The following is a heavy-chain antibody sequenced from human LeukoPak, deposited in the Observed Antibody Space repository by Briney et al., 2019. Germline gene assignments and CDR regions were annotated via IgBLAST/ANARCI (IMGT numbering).Heavy chain of an antibody. CDR3: ARDAGVGYCSGGSCYGWFDP. D-gene: IGHD2-15*01. J-gene: IGHJ5*02. CDR1: GGSFSNYA. V-gene: IGHV1-69*04. CDR2: ITPIVDIA. Sequence: GASVKVSCKASGGSFSNYAFSWVGQAPGQGLEWMRRITPIVDIATYIQKFQGRVTITANKFTSTAYMELRSLRSDDTAVYYCARDAGVGYCSGGSCYGWFDPWGQGTLVTVSS.